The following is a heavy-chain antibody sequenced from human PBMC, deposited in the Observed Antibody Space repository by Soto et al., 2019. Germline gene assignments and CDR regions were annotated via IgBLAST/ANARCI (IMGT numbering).Heavy chain of an antibody. V-gene: IGHV1-69*12. CDR2: IIPIFGTA. J-gene: IGHJ4*02. Sequence: QVQLVQSGAEVKKPGSSVKVSCKASGGTFSSYAISWVRQAPGQGLEWMGGIIPIFGTANYAQKFQGRVPITADESTSTAYMELRSLRSEYTAVYDCARESRVCGGGSCYFLPGIDYWGQGTLVTVSS. CDR3: ARESRVCGGGSCYFLPGIDY. CDR1: GGTFSSYA. D-gene: IGHD2-15*01.